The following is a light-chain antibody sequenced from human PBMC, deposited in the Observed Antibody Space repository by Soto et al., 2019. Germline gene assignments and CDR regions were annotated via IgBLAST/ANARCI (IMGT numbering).Light chain of an antibody. CDR2: KAS. J-gene: IGKJ4*01. CDR1: QSISSW. Sequence: DIQMTQSPSTLSASVGDRVTITCRASQSISSWLAWYQQKRGKAPKLLIYKASSLESGVPSRFSVSGSGTEFTLTISSLQPDDFATYYCQQYNSYPLTFGGGTKVDIK. CDR3: QQYNSYPLT. V-gene: IGKV1-5*03.